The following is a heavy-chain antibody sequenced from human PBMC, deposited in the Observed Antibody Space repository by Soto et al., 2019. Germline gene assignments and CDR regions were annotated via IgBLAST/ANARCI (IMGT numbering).Heavy chain of an antibody. Sequence: QVQLVQSGGEMRKPGASVKVSCKASGYTFTNFGISWVRQAPGQGFEWVGWISGYNGDTNYAPKFRGRVIITKDTSTTTAHMELTTLTTGATAVYYCSRDYIIWGEDFFHPLGQGTLVTVAS. D-gene: IGHD3-16*01. CDR2: ISGYNGDT. J-gene: IGHJ5*02. CDR1: GYTFTNFG. CDR3: SRDYIIWGEDFFHP. V-gene: IGHV1-18*01.